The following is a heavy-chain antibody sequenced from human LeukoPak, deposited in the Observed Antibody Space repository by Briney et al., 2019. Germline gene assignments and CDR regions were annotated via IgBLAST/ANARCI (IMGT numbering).Heavy chain of an antibody. CDR1: GYTFTSYA. CDR3: ARDGHRRYYYDSPGREDAFDI. V-gene: IGHV1-3*01. D-gene: IGHD3-22*01. J-gene: IGHJ3*02. CDR2: INAGNGNT. Sequence: ASVKVSCKASGYTFTSYAMHWVRQAPGQRLEWMGWINAGNGNTKYSQEFQGRVTITRDTSASTAYMELRSLRSDDTAVYYCARDGHRRYYYDSPGREDAFDIWGQGTMVTVSS.